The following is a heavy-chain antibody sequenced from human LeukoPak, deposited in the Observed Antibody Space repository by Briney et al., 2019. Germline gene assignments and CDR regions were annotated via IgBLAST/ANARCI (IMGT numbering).Heavy chain of an antibody. CDR1: GGSFSRYY. CDR2: ISDPGDP. CDR3: ARGVTMVQGYYYYMDV. V-gene: IGHV4-59*01. Sequence: TSESLSLTYAVSGGSFSRYYWSWIRRPSRKGWEGGGDISDPGDPNYNPFLKGRVTMSVDTSKDQFSLKLSSVTAADTAVYSCARGVTMVQGYYYYMDVWGKGTTVTVSS. J-gene: IGHJ6*03. D-gene: IGHD3-10*01.